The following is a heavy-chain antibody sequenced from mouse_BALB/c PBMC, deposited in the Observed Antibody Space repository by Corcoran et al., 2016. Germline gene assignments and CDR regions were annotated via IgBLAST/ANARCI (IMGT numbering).Heavy chain of an antibody. CDR1: GFNIKDTY. Sequence: EVQLQQSGAELVKPGASVKLSCTASGFNIKDTYMHWVKQRPEQGLEWIGRIDPANGNTKYDPKFQGKATITADTSSNTAYLQLSSLTSEDTAVYYCASECITTATFAYWGQGTLVTVSA. CDR3: ASECITTATFAY. CDR2: IDPANGNT. D-gene: IGHD1-2*01. V-gene: IGHV14-3*02. J-gene: IGHJ3*01.